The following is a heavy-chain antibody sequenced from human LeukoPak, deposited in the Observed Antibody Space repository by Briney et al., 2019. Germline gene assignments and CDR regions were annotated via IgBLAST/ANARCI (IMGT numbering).Heavy chain of an antibody. CDR3: ATAHSYSSSSFDP. CDR2: MNPNSGNT. Sequence: ASVKVSCKASGYTFTSYDINWVRRATGQGLEWMGWMNPNSGNTGYAQKFQGRVTMTRNTSISTAYMELSSLRSEDTAVYYCATAHSYSSSSFDPWGQGTLVTVSS. D-gene: IGHD6-6*01. V-gene: IGHV1-8*01. J-gene: IGHJ5*02. CDR1: GYTFTSYD.